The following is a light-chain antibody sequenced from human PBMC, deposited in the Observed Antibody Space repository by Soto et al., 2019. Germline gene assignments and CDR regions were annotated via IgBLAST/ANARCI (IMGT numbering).Light chain of an antibody. CDR1: SSNIGNNY. CDR2: DNN. J-gene: IGLJ2*01. Sequence: QSVLTQPPSVSAAPGQKVTISCSGSSSNIGNNYVSWYQQLPGTAPKLLIYDNNKRPSGIPDRFSCSKSGTSAALCITGLQTGDEADYYCGTWDGSLSAVVFGGGTKLTVL. V-gene: IGLV1-51*01. CDR3: GTWDGSLSAVV.